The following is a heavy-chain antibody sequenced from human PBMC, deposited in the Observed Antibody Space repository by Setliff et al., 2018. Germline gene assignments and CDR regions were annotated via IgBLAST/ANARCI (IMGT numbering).Heavy chain of an antibody. J-gene: IGHJ4*02. CDR2: IYTDGTT. D-gene: IGHD2-2*01. V-gene: IGHV4-61*02. Sequence: SETLSLTCTVSGASLRSGSNYWGWFRQPAGKGLEWVGRIYTDGTTNYNPSLKSRVSISADTSMNHFSLRMTSVSAADTAVYYFRLAHCSTTSCEEALDYWSQGTLVTSPQ. CDR1: GASLRSGSNY. CDR3: RLAHCSTTSCEEALDY.